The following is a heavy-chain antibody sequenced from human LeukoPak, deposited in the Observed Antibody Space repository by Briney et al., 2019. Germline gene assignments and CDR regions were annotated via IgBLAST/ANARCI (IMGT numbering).Heavy chain of an antibody. D-gene: IGHD3-10*01. CDR2: IWYDGGIK. J-gene: IGHJ5*01. CDR3: TRDPHPLFGVSLFDL. V-gene: IGHV3-33*01. Sequence: GGSLRLSCVASGFSFGFNTYGMQWVRQTPGKGLEWVAVIWYDGGIKYYGDAVKGRFTISRDNSKNTLDLQMNSLRAEDTAVYYCTRDPHPLFGVSLFDLWGQGTLVTVSS. CDR1: GFSFGFNTYG.